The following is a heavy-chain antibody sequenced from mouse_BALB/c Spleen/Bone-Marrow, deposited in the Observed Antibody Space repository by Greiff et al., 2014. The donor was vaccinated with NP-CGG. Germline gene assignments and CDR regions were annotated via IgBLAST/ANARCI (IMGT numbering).Heavy chain of an antibody. D-gene: IGHD1-1*01. J-gene: IGHJ2*01. V-gene: IGHV2-9-2*01. Sequence: QVQLQQSGPGLVAPSQSLSMTCTVSGFSLTTYDISWIRQSPGKGLEWLGVIWTGGGTNYNSAFMSRLTISKDNSKSQVFLKMNSLQTDDTAIYYCVRGYYYGSSPFDYWGQGTTLTVSS. CDR1: GFSLTTYD. CDR2: IWTGGGT. CDR3: VRGYYYGSSPFDY.